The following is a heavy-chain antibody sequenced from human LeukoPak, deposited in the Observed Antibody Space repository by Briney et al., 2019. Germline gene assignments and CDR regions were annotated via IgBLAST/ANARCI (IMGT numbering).Heavy chain of an antibody. V-gene: IGHV4-34*01. CDR1: GGSFSGYY. J-gene: IGHJ4*02. Sequence: PSETLSLTCAVYGGSFSGYYWSWIRQPPGKGLEWIGEINHSGSTSYNPSLKSRVTISVDTSKNQFSLKLSSVTAADTAVYYCASGTSSQQLVPSDYWGQGTLVTVSS. D-gene: IGHD6-13*01. CDR3: ASGTSSQQLVPSDY. CDR2: INHSGST.